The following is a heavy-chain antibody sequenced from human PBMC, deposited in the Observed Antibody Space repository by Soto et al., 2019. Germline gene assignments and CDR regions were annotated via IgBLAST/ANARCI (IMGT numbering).Heavy chain of an antibody. V-gene: IGHV3-66*01. CDR1: GFSVSDNH. CDR2: IYMSDST. J-gene: IGHJ4*02. D-gene: IGHD1-1*01. CDR3: ARDPPGNDGAFDY. Sequence: GGSLRLSCAASGFSVSDNHMSWVRQAPGKGLEWVSLIYMSDSTYYADSVKGRFTISRDTSRNTLYLQMNSLRPEDTALYYCARDPPGNDGAFDYWGQGILVTVSS.